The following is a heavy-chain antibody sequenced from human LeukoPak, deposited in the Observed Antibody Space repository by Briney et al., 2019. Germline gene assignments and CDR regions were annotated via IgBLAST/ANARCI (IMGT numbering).Heavy chain of an antibody. D-gene: IGHD1-26*01. J-gene: IGHJ6*04. CDR2: ISYDGSNK. V-gene: IGHV3-30*04. CDR1: GFTFSSYA. Sequence: GRSLRLSCAASGFTFSSYAMHWVRQAPGKGLEWVAVISYDGSNKYYADSVKGRFTISRDNSKNTLYLQMNGLRAEDTAVYYCAREYSGYDYGMDVWGKGTTVTVSS. CDR3: AREYSGYDYGMDV.